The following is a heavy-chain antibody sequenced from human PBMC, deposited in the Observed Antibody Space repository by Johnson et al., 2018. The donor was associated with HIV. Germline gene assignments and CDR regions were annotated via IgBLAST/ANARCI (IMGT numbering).Heavy chain of an antibody. V-gene: IGHV3-30-3*01. D-gene: IGHD4-11*01. CDR3: GRDINYSNYVTDAFDI. Sequence: QVQLVESGGVVVQPGGSLRLSCAASGFTFSSYAMHWVRQAPGKGLEWVAVISYDGSNKYYADYVKGRFTISRDSSKNTLYLQMNSLRAEDTAVYYCGRDINYSNYVTDAFDIWGQGTVVTVSS. CDR2: ISYDGSNK. CDR1: GFTFSSYA. J-gene: IGHJ3*02.